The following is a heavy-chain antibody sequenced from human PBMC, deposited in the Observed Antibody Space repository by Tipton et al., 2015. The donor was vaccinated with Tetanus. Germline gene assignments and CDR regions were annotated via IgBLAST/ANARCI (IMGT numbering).Heavy chain of an antibody. V-gene: IGHV4-39*01. J-gene: IGHJ5*02. Sequence: QLVQSGGGVVQTGRSLRLSCTVSGGSISGSSFYWSWIRQPPGKGPEWVGSIYSYNGNTFQNPSLKSRVTMSLDTTKNQFFLKVSSVTAADTAVYFCAQTADNWFDPWGQGTLVTVSS. CDR3: AQTADNWFDP. CDR1: GGSISGSSFY. D-gene: IGHD1-1*01. CDR2: IYSYNGNT.